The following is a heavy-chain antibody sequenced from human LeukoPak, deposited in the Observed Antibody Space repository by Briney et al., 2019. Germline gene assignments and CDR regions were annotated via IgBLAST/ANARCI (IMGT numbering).Heavy chain of an antibody. V-gene: IGHV1-46*01. CDR3: ASNILFASGWSFFDF. D-gene: IGHD6-19*01. CDR2: INPNGGGT. CDR1: GYTFTSYH. J-gene: IGHJ4*02. Sequence: ASVKVSCKASGYTFTSYHMHWVRQAPGQGLEWMGIINPNGGGTSYAQKFQGRVTMTRDTSTSTVYMELSSLRSVDAAVYYCASNILFASGWSFFDFWGQGTLVTVSS.